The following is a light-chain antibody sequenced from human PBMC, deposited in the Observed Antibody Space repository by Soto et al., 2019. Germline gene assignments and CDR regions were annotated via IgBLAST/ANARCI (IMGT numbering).Light chain of an antibody. J-gene: IGKJ1*01. Sequence: DIQMTQSPSSLSASVGDRVTITCRASQSISSYLNWYQQKPGKAPKLLIYGASSLQSGVPSRFSGSGSGTDFTLTISSLQPEDFATYYCQQSYSNTRAFGQGTKVDIK. CDR3: QQSYSNTRA. CDR2: GAS. V-gene: IGKV1-39*01. CDR1: QSISSY.